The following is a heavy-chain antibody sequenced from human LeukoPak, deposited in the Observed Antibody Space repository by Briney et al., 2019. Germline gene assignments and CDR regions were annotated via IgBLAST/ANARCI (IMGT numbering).Heavy chain of an antibody. V-gene: IGHV3-7*01. D-gene: IGHD1-26*01. CDR2: IKQDGSEK. J-gene: IGHJ4*02. CDR1: GFTFSSYW. Sequence: GGSLRLSCAASGFTFSSYWMSWVRQAPGKGLEWVANIKQDGSEKYYVDSVKGRFTISRDNAKNSLYLQMNSLRAEDTAVYYCARGGGSYGSRSFDYWGQGTLVTVSS. CDR3: ARGGGSYGSRSFDY.